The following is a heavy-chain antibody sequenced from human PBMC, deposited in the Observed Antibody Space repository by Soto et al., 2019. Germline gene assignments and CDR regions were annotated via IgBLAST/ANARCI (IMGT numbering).Heavy chain of an antibody. CDR2: INPNSGGT. J-gene: IGHJ4*02. V-gene: IGHV1-2*02. Sequence: SVKVSCKASGYTFTGYYMHWLRQAPGQGLEWMGWINPNSGGTNYAQKFQGRVTMTRDTSISTAYMELSRLRSDDTAVYYCARDLRIFGVASPGLDYWGQGTLVTVSS. CDR3: ARDLRIFGVASPGLDY. D-gene: IGHD3-3*01. CDR1: GYTFTGYY.